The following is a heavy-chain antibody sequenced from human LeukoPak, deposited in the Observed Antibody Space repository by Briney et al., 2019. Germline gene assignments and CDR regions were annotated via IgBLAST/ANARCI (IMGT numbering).Heavy chain of an antibody. Sequence: SETLSLTCTVSGGSISSGSYYWSWIRQPAGKGLEWIGRIYTSGSTDYNPSLKSRVTISVDTSKDQFSLKLSSVTAADTAVYYCASHCSSTSCYGTDYWGQGTLVTVSS. CDR2: IYTSGST. V-gene: IGHV4-61*02. CDR3: ASHCSSTSCYGTDY. J-gene: IGHJ4*02. D-gene: IGHD2-2*01. CDR1: GGSISSGSYY.